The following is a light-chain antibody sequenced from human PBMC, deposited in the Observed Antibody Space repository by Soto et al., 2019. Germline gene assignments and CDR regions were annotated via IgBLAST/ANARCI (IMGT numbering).Light chain of an antibody. CDR2: EVS. V-gene: IGLV2-14*01. CDR3: YSYRGYYTRV. CDR1: SSDVGGYNF. J-gene: IGLJ1*01. Sequence: QSVLTQPASVSGSPEQSITISCTGTSSDVGGYNFVSWYQQHPGRAPKLLIYEVSRRPSGVSNRFSGSKSGDTASLTISGLQAEDEADYYCYSYRGYYTRVFGTGTKVTVL.